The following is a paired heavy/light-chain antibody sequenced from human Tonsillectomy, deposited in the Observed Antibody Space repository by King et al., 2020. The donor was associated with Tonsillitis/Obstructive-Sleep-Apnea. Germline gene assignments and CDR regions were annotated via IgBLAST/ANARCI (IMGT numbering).Heavy chain of an antibody. J-gene: IGHJ6*03. CDR1: GFTFSSYS. CDR2: ISSSSSTI. CDR3: ASSPESYDFWSGYYVDYYYMDV. V-gene: IGHV3-48*02. Sequence: EVQLVESGGGLVQPGGSLRLSCAASGFTFSSYSMNWVRQAPGKGLEWVSYISSSSSTIYYADSVKGRFTISRDNAKNSLYLQMNSLRDEDTAVYYCASSPESYDFWSGYYVDYYYMDVWGKGTTVTVSS. D-gene: IGHD3-3*01.
Light chain of an antibody. Sequence: SSELTQDPAVSVALGQTVRITCQGDSLRSYYASWYQQKPGQAPVLVIYGKNNRPSGIPDRFSGSSSGNTASLTITGAQAEDEADYYCNSRDSSGNHGVFGGGTKLTVL. CDR2: GKN. CDR3: NSRDSSGNHGV. V-gene: IGLV3-19*01. J-gene: IGLJ3*02. CDR1: SLRSYY.